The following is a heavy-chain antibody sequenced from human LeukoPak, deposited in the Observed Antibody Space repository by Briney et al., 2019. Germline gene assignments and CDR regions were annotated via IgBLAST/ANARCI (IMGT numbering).Heavy chain of an antibody. D-gene: IGHD2-21*01. CDR1: GFTFSSYS. CDR3: AAWYSETTQEHNS. V-gene: IGHV3-21*01. CDR2: ISSSSSYI. Sequence: GGSLRLSCAASGFTFSSYSMNWVRQAPGKGLEWVSSISSSSSYIYYADSVKGRFTISRDNAKNSLYLQMNSLRAEATALYYCAAWYSETTQEHNSWGQGTLVTVSS. J-gene: IGHJ4*02.